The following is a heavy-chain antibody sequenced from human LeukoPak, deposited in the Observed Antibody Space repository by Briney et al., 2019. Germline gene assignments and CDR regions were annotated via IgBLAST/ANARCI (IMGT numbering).Heavy chain of an antibody. J-gene: IGHJ5*02. CDR2: INPNRGGT. CDR1: GYTFTGYF. Sequence: ASVKVSCKASGYTFTGYFMHWVRQAPGQGLEWMGWINPNRGGTNYAQKFQGRVTMTRDTSISTAYMELSRLRSDDTAVYYCAVAAAGRNWFDPWGQGTLVTVSS. CDR3: AVAAAGRNWFDP. V-gene: IGHV1-2*02. D-gene: IGHD6-13*01.